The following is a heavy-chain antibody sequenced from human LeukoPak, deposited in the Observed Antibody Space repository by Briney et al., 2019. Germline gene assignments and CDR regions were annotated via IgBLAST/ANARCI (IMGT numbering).Heavy chain of an antibody. Sequence: GGSLRLSCAASRFTFSSYAMSWVRQAPGKGLEWVSAISGRGDNTYYADSVKGRFTISRDNAKNSLYLQMNSLRAEDTAVYYCARDRLGDSSSWYNWFDPWGQGTLVTVSS. CDR3: ARDRLGDSSSWYNWFDP. CDR1: RFTFSSYA. D-gene: IGHD6-13*01. J-gene: IGHJ5*02. CDR2: ISGRGDNT. V-gene: IGHV3-23*01.